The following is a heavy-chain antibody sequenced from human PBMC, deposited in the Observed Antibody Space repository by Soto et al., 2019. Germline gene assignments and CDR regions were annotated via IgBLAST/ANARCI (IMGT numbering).Heavy chain of an antibody. J-gene: IGHJ6*02. CDR1: GYTFTGYY. CDR2: INPNSGGT. V-gene: IGHV1-2*04. Sequence: ASVKVSCKASGYTFTGYYMHWVRQAPGQGLEWMGWINPNSGGTNYAQKFQGWVTMTRDTSISTAYMELSRLRSDDTAVYYCARDLGSSGYYYYGMDVWGQGTTVTSP. D-gene: IGHD6-6*01. CDR3: ARDLGSSGYYYYGMDV.